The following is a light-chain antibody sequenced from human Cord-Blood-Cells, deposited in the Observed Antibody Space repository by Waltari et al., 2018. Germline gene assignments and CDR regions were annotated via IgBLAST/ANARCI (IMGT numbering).Light chain of an antibody. CDR1: KLGDKY. J-gene: IGLJ2*01. Sequence: SHELTQPPSVSVSPGQTASITCSGDKLGDKYACWYQQKPGQSPLLVIYQDSKRPSGIPERFSGSNSGNTATLTISGTQAMDEADYYCQAWDSSTVVFGGGTKLTVL. V-gene: IGLV3-1*01. CDR3: QAWDSSTVV. CDR2: QDS.